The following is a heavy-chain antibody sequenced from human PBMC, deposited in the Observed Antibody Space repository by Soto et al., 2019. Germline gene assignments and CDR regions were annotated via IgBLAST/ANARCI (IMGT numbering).Heavy chain of an antibody. CDR3: ARGEYYDSSGYYPIVGYFDY. Sequence: SETLSLTCTVSGGSISSGDYYWSWIRQPPGKGLEWIGYIYYSGSTYYNPSLKSRVTISVDTSKNQFSLKLSSVTAADTAVYYCARGEYYDSSGYYPIVGYFDYWGQGTLVTVSS. CDR1: GGSISSGDYY. V-gene: IGHV4-30-4*01. D-gene: IGHD3-22*01. CDR2: IYYSGST. J-gene: IGHJ4*02.